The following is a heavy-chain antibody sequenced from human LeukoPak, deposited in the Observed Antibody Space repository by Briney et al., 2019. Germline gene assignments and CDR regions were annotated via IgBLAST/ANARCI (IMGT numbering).Heavy chain of an antibody. CDR1: GGSISSSSYY. CDR2: IYYSGST. CDR3: ARVEREYCSSTSCSNTYYFDY. Sequence: PSETLSLTCTVSGGSISSSSYYWGWIRQPPGKGLEWIGSIYYSGSTYYNPSLKSRVTIPVDTSKNQFSLKLSSVTAADTAVYYCARVEREYCSSTSCSNTYYFDYWGQGTLVTVSS. J-gene: IGHJ4*02. V-gene: IGHV4-39*07. D-gene: IGHD2-2*01.